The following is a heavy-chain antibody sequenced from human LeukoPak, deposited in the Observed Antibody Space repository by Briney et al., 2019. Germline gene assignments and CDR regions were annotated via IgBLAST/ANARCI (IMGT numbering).Heavy chain of an antibody. V-gene: IGHV4-59*08. D-gene: IGHD3-3*01. CDR2: IYYSGST. Sequence: SETLSLTCAVYGGSFSGYYWSWIRQPPGKGLEWIGYIYYSGSTNYNPSLKSRVTISVDTSKNQFSLKLSSVTAADTAVYYCARPYYDFWRLGWFDPWGQGTLVTVSS. CDR3: ARPYYDFWRLGWFDP. J-gene: IGHJ5*02. CDR1: GGSFSGYY.